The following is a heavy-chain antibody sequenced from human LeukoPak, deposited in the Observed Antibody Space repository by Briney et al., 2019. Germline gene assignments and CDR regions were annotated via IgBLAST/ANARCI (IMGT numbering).Heavy chain of an antibody. J-gene: IGHJ4*02. D-gene: IGHD2-21*01. Sequence: QAGGSLRLSCAASGFTFSSYAMSCVRHAPGKGLEWVSSIRGSGGNAYYADSVKGRFTISRDYSKNTLYLQMNSLRGEDTAVYYCAKCRGLIAPFDYWGQGTLVTVSS. CDR1: GFTFSSYA. V-gene: IGHV3-23*01. CDR3: AKCRGLIAPFDY. CDR2: IRGSGGNA.